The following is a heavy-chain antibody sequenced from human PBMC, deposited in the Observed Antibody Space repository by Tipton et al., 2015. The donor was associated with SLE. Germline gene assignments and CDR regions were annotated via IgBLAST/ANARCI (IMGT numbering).Heavy chain of an antibody. J-gene: IGHJ5*02. CDR1: GGSISSSSYY. D-gene: IGHD3-16*01. V-gene: IGHV4-39*01. CDR2: IYYSGST. Sequence: TLSLICTVSGGSISSSSYYWGWIRQPPGKGLEWIGSIYYSGSTYYNPSLKSRVTISVDTSKNQFSLKLSSVTAADTAVYYCARHGGTGRNWFDPWGQGTLVTVSS. CDR3: ARHGGTGRNWFDP.